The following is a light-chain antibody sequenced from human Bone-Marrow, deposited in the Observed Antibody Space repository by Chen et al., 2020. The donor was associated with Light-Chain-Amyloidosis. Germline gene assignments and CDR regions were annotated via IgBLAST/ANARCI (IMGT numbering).Light chain of an antibody. CDR3: QQSSSSPIT. CDR1: QSVHANY. CDR2: GTS. V-gene: IGKV3-20*01. Sequence: EIVLTQSPGTLSLSPGERVTLSCRASQSVHANYLTWYQQKPGQAPRLLISGTSSRAAGIPDRFSGSGSGTDFTLTISRLEPGDCAVYYCQQSSSSPITFGQGTRLEIK. J-gene: IGKJ5*01.